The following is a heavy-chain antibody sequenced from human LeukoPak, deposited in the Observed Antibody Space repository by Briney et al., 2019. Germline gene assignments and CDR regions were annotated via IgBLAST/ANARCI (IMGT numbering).Heavy chain of an antibody. CDR2: ISYDGSNK. J-gene: IGHJ4*02. CDR3: ARMVGKAVAARFDY. Sequence: PGRSLRLSCAASGYTFSSYAMHWVRQAPGKGLEWVAVISYDGSNKYYADSVKGRFTISRDNSKNTLYLQMNSLRAEDTAVYYCARMVGKAVAARFDYWGQGTLVTVSS. D-gene: IGHD2-15*01. V-gene: IGHV3-30*04. CDR1: GYTFSSYA.